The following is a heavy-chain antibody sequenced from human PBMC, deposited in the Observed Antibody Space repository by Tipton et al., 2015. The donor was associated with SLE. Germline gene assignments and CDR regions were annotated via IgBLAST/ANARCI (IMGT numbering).Heavy chain of an antibody. J-gene: IGHJ4*02. CDR3: ARGDPTITSIFDY. CDR2: IYYSVST. CDR1: GGSISSGGYY. Sequence: TLSLTCTVSGGSISSGGYYWSWICQHPVKGLEWIGYIYYSVSTYYNPSLKSRVTISVDTYKNQFSLQLSSVTSADTAVYYCARGDPTITSIFDYWGQGTLVTVS. V-gene: IGHV4-31*03. D-gene: IGHD5-12*01.